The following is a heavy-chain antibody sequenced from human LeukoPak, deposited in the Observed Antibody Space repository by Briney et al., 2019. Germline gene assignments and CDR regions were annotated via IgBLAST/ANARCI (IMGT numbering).Heavy chain of an antibody. CDR2: MYRDGST. J-gene: IGHJ4*02. Sequence: GGSLRLSCVASGFTVSRSYMSWVRQAPGKGLEWVSIMYRDGSTYYAASVKGRFTISRDNSKNTLYLQMNGLRVVDTAMYYCARDSGDGDYEPLDSWGQGTLVIVSS. CDR1: GFTVSRSY. V-gene: IGHV3-53*01. D-gene: IGHD4-17*01. CDR3: ARDSGDGDYEPLDS.